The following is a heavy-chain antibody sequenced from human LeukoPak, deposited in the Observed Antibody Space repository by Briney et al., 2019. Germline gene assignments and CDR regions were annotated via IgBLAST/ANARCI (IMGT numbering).Heavy chain of an antibody. D-gene: IGHD2-15*01. J-gene: IGHJ4*02. Sequence: SETLSLTCTVSGGSISSSNYYWGWIRQHPGKGLEWIGYIYYSGSTYYNPSLKSRVTISVDTSKNQFTLKLSSVTAADTAVYYCARVSRRLGYCSGGSCYPPGVFDYWGQGTLVTVSS. CDR1: GGSISSSNYY. CDR3: ARVSRRLGYCSGGSCYPPGVFDY. V-gene: IGHV4-31*03. CDR2: IYYSGST.